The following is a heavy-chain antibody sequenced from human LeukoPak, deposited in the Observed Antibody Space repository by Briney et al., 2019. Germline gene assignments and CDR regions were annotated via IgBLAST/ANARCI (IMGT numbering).Heavy chain of an antibody. D-gene: IGHD3-22*01. V-gene: IGHV4-4*07. CDR2: ISTSGST. CDR3: ARVSHYYDSSGYYYVRAFNI. J-gene: IGHJ3*02. CDR1: GGSIISYY. Sequence: SETLSLTFTVSGGSIISYYWSWIRQPAGQGLEWIGRISTSGSTNYNPSLKSRVTMSVDTSNNQFSLKLSSVTAADTAVYYCARVSHYYDSSGYYYVRAFNIWGQGTMVTVSS.